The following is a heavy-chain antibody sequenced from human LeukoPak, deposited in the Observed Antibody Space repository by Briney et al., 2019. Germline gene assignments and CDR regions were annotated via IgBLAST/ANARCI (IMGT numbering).Heavy chain of an antibody. CDR2: IYSSGST. CDR1: GVSISSYY. V-gene: IGHV4-59*01. CDR3: ARGYYLGY. J-gene: IGHJ4*02. Sequence: SETLSLTCTVSGVSISSYYWSWIRQPPGKGLEWIGYIYSSGSTNYNPSLKSRVTISVDTSKNQFSLKLSSVTAADTAVYYCARGYYLGYWGQGALVTVSS.